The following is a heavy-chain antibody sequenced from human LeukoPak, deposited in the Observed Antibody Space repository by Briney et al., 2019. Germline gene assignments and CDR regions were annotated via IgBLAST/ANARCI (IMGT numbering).Heavy chain of an antibody. CDR3: ARQYCSSTSCLDDFDY. D-gene: IGHD2-2*01. J-gene: IGHJ4*02. CDR2: IYHSGST. CDR1: GYSISSGYY. Sequence: KPSETLSLTCAVSGYSISSGYYWGWIRQPPGKGLEWIGSIYHSGSTYYNPSLKSRVTISVDTSKNQFSLKLSSVTAADTAVCYCARQYCSSTSCLDDFDYWGQGTLVTVSS. V-gene: IGHV4-38-2*01.